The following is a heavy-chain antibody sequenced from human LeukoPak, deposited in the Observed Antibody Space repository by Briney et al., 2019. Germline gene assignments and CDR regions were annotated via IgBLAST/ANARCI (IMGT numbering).Heavy chain of an antibody. CDR2: ISGSGGST. D-gene: IGHD2-21*02. Sequence: PGGSLRLSCAASGFTFSDHHMSWIRQAPGKGLEWVSAISGSGGSTYYADSVKGRFTISRDNSKNTLYLQMNSLRAEDTAVYYCANKVYHIVVVTAIPGYWGQGTLVTVSS. CDR1: GFTFSDHH. J-gene: IGHJ4*02. CDR3: ANKVYHIVVVTAIPGY. V-gene: IGHV3-23*01.